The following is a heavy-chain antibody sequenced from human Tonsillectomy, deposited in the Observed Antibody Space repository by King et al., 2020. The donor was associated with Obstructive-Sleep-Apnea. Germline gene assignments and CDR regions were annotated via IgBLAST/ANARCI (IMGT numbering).Heavy chain of an antibody. CDR3: AGGWIVNIPMGQNFDY. J-gene: IGHJ4*02. Sequence: QVQLQESGPGLVKPSETLSLTCTVSGGSISSYYWSWIRQPPGKGLEWIGYIYYSGSTNYNPSLKSRVTISVDTSKNQFSQKLSSETAADTAVYYCAGGWIVNIPMGQNFDYWGQGTLVTVSS. CDR1: GGSISSYY. CDR2: IYYSGST. D-gene: IGHD5-18*01. V-gene: IGHV4-59*01.